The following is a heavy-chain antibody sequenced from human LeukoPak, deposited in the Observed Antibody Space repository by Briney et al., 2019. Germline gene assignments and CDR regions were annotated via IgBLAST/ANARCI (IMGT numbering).Heavy chain of an antibody. J-gene: IGHJ5*02. CDR1: GFTFSSYW. CDR2: IKQDGSEK. D-gene: IGHD1-26*01. V-gene: IGHV3-7*01. CDR3: TTTLGSTRNWFDP. Sequence: GGSLRLSCAASGFTFSSYWMSWVRQAPGKGLEWVANIKQDGSEKYYVDSVKGRFTISRDNAKNSLYLQMNSLRAEDTAVYYCTTTLGSTRNWFDPWGQGTLVTVSS.